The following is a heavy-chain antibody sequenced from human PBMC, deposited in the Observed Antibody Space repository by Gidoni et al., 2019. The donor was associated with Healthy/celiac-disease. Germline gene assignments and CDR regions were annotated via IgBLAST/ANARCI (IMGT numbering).Heavy chain of an antibody. Sequence: EVQLVESGGGLVTPGGSLRLSCPASGFTFSSNSMNWVRQAPGKGLEWVSSISSSSSYIYYADSVKGRFTISRDNAKNSLYLQMNSLRAEDTAVYYCARDLGRAGAFDIWGQGTMVTVSS. CDR3: ARDLGRAGAFDI. V-gene: IGHV3-21*01. CDR1: GFTFSSNS. CDR2: ISSSSSYI. J-gene: IGHJ3*02. D-gene: IGHD3-16*01.